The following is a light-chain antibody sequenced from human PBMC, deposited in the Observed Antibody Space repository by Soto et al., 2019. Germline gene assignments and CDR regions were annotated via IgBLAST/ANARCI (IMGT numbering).Light chain of an antibody. Sequence: DIVMTQSPATLSVSPGERVTLSCRASQSVNSNLAWYQQKPGQAPRLLINGASTRATGIPARFGGSGSGTDFTLTINSLESEDFAVSYCQQYQSWPRTFGQGTKLEI. CDR2: GAS. CDR1: QSVNSN. J-gene: IGKJ2*02. CDR3: QQYQSWPRT. V-gene: IGKV3-15*01.